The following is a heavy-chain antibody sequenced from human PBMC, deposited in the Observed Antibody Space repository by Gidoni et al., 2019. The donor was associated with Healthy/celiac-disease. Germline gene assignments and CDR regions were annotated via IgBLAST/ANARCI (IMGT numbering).Heavy chain of an antibody. J-gene: IGHJ6*02. Sequence: QVQLQESGPGLVKPSGTLSLTCAVSGGSISSSNWWSWVRQPPGKGLGWIGEIYHSGSTNYNPSLKSLVTISVDKSKNQFALKLSAVTAADTAVYYCAMWGLALYGMDVWGQGTTVTVSS. CDR2: IYHSGST. V-gene: IGHV4-4*02. CDR1: GGSISSSNW. D-gene: IGHD1-26*01. CDR3: AMWGLALYGMDV.